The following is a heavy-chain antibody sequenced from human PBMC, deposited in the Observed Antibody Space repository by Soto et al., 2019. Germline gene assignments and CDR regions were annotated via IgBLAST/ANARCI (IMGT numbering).Heavy chain of an antibody. Sequence: QVQLVQSGAEVKKPGASVKVSCKASGYTFTSYGISWVRQAPGQGLEWMGWISAYNGNTNYAQKLQGRVTMTTETSTSKAYMELRRLRSDDTAVYYCARASGSSCWFDPWGQGPLVTVSS. J-gene: IGHJ5*02. CDR1: GYTFTSYG. V-gene: IGHV1-18*01. CDR3: ARASGSSCWFDP. D-gene: IGHD1-26*01. CDR2: ISAYNGNT.